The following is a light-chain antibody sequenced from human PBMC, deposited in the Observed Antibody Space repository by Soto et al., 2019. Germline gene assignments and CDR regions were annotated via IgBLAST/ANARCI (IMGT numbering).Light chain of an antibody. J-gene: IGKJ2*01. CDR1: QSVSSNY. CDR2: GVT. V-gene: IGKV3-20*01. Sequence: EIVLTQSPGTLSLSPGERATLSCRASQSVSSNYLAWYQLKPGQPPRLLISGVTSRATGIPDRFSGSGSGTDFTLTISRLEPEDFAVYYCHQYGSSLPYTFGQGTKLEIK. CDR3: HQYGSSLPYT.